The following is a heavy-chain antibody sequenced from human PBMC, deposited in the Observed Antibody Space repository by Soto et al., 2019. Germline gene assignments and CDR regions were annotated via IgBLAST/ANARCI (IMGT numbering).Heavy chain of an antibody. V-gene: IGHV1-18*01. Sequence: QVQLVQSGAEVKKPGASVKVSCKASGYTFTSYGISWVRQAPGQGLEWLGWISAYNGNTNYAQKLQGRVTMTTDTSTITGYMELRSLRSDDTAVYYCARDWLLGYYSGSGSYLGYYGMDFRGQGTTVTVSS. CDR3: ARDWLLGYYSGSGSYLGYYGMDF. CDR2: ISAYNGNT. D-gene: IGHD3-10*01. J-gene: IGHJ6*02. CDR1: GYTFTSYG.